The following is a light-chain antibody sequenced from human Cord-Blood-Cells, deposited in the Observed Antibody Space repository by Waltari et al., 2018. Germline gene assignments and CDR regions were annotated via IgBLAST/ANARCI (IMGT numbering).Light chain of an antibody. CDR2: AAS. J-gene: IGKJ2*03. CDR3: QQANSFPYS. Sequence: TQMPQYPYSVSASLGDRVTITCRSSQGISSWLAWYHQKPGKAPKLLIYAASSLQSGVPSRFSGSGSGTDFTRTISSLQPEDFATYYCQQANSFPYSFGQGTKLEIK. V-gene: IGKV1-12*01. CDR1: QGISSW.